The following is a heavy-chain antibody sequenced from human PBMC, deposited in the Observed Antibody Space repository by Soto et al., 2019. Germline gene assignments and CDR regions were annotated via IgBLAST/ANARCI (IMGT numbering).Heavy chain of an antibody. CDR2: ISGSGGST. V-gene: IGHV3-23*01. J-gene: IGHJ6*01. Sequence: GALLVSCSASGFTFSSYAMSWVRQAPGKGLEWVSAISGSGGSTYYADSVKGRFTISRDNSKNTLYLQMNSLRAEDTAVYYCAKDHPSQLYGMDVWGQGTKVTVYS. CDR3: AKDHPSQLYGMDV. D-gene: IGHD2-2*01. CDR1: GFTFSSYA.